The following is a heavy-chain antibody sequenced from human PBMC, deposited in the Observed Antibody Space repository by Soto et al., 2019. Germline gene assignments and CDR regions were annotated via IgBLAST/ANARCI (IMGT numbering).Heavy chain of an antibody. Sequence: GGSLRLSCAASGFTFSSYGMPWVRPAPGKGLEWVAVISYDGSNKYYADSVKGRFTISRDNSKNTLYLQMNSLRAEDTAVYYCAKSPGGYYSFDIWGQGTMVTVSS. CDR1: GFTFSSYG. J-gene: IGHJ3*02. CDR3: AKSPGGYYSFDI. D-gene: IGHD3-3*01. V-gene: IGHV3-30*18. CDR2: ISYDGSNK.